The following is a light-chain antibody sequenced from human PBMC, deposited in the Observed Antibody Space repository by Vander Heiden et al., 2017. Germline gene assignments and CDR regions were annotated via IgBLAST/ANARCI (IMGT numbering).Light chain of an antibody. CDR1: QSISNY. CDR2: GAS. J-gene: IGKJ2*01. V-gene: IGKV1-39*01. CDR3: QQSYNSPYT. Sequence: DSQMTQPPISVSASVADRVTTTFRASQSISNYVNWYQHQPGKAPNLLIYGASSLQSGVPSTFSGGGSGTDFTLTITRLQPEDFATYYCQQSYNSPYTFGQGTKLEIK.